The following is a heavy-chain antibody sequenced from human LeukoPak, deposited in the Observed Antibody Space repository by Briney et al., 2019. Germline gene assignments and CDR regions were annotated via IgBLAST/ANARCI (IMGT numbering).Heavy chain of an antibody. J-gene: IGHJ4*02. V-gene: IGHV4-59*12. CDR2: IYYSGST. D-gene: IGHD6-19*01. Sequence: SETLSLTCTVSGGSISTYYWSWIRQPPGKGLEWIGYIYYSGSTNYSPSLKSRVTISVDRSKNQFSLKLSSVTAADTAVYYCARGPGYSSGWHDYWGQGTLVTVSS. CDR1: GGSISTYY. CDR3: ARGPGYSSGWHDY.